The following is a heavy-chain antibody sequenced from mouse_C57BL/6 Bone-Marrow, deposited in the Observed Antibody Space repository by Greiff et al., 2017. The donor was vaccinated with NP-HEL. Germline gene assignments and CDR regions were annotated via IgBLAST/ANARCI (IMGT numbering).Heavy chain of an antibody. CDR3: ARSDYEGYFDV. D-gene: IGHD2-4*01. V-gene: IGHV1-72*01. CDR2: IDPNSGGT. CDR1: GYTFTSYW. J-gene: IGHJ1*03. Sequence: QLQQPGAELVKPGASVKLSYKASGYTFTSYWMHWVKQRPGRGLEWIGRIDPNSGGTKYNEKFKSKATLTVDKPSSTAYRQLSSLTSEDYAVYYGARSDYEGYFDVWGTGTTVTVSS.